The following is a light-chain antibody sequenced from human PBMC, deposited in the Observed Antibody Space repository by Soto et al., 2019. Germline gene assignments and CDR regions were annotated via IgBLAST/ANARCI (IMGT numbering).Light chain of an antibody. CDR2: RNN. CDR3: AAWDDSLSAVV. J-gene: IGLJ2*01. V-gene: IGLV1-47*01. Sequence: QSVLTQPPSASGTPGQRVTISCSGSSSNIGSNYVYWYQQLPGTAPKLLIYRNNQRPSGVPDRFSGSKSGTSASLAISGLRSEDEADYYCAAWDDSLSAVVFGGGTQLTLL. CDR1: SSNIGSNY.